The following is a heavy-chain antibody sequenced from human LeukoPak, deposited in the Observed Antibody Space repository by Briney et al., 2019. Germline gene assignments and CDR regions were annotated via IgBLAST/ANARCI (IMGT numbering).Heavy chain of an antibody. V-gene: IGHV1-2*06. Sequence: ASVKASTKASGYTFTGSYMHSVRQAPGQALEWMGRINPNSGGTNYAPKFQGRVTMTRDTSISTAYMELSRLRSDDTAVYSCAREFDYYDSSGPGRDYWGQGTLVTVSS. CDR3: AREFDYYDSSGPGRDY. CDR2: INPNSGGT. CDR1: GYTFTGSY. D-gene: IGHD3-22*01. J-gene: IGHJ4*02.